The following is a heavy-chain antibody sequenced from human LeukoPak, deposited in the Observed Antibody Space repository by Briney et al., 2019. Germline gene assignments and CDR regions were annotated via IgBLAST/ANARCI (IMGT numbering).Heavy chain of an antibody. CDR1: GFTVSSYA. CDR3: AGGEILTGHYTFDY. Sequence: GGSLRLSCAASGFTVSSYAMSWVRQAPGKGLEWVSTLSDSGGSTYYADSVKGRFTISRDNSKNTLYLQMNSLRAEDTAAYYCAGGEILTGHYTFDYWGQGTLVTVSS. CDR2: LSDSGGST. V-gene: IGHV3-23*01. J-gene: IGHJ4*02. D-gene: IGHD3-9*01.